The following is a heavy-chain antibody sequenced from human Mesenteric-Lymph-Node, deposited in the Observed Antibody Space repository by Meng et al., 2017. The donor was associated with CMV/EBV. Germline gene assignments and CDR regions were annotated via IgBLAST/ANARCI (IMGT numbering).Heavy chain of an antibody. J-gene: IGHJ4*02. V-gene: IGHV3-30*02. CDR1: GFTFSSFG. D-gene: IGHD1-26*01. CDR2: IGYDGSNE. Sequence: GGSLRLSCAASGFTFSSFGMHWVRQAPGKGLEWVTFIGYDGSNEYYADSVKGRFTISRDNSENMLYLQMNSLKTEDTAVYYCTTLDSGSYYPFDYWGQGTLVTVSS. CDR3: TTLDSGSYYPFDY.